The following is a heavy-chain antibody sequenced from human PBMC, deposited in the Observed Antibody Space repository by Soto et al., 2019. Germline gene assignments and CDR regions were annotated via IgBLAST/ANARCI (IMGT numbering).Heavy chain of an antibody. J-gene: IGHJ4*02. Sequence: VGSLRLSCAASGFTFWSYAMNGVRQAPGKGLEWVSTISGSGGDTYYADSVKGRFSISRDNSKYTLSLQMDSLRAEDTAVYYCAKGGRSSSGLDFDYWGQGTLVTVSS. CDR3: AKGGRSSSGLDFDY. D-gene: IGHD6-6*01. V-gene: IGHV3-23*01. CDR1: GFTFWSYA. CDR2: ISGSGGDT.